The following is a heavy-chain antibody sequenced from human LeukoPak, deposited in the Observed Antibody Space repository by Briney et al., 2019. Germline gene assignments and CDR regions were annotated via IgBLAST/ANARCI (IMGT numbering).Heavy chain of an antibody. J-gene: IGHJ6*03. V-gene: IGHV3-21*01. D-gene: IGHD6-6*01. CDR1: GFTFSSYS. CDR2: ISSSSSYI. Sequence: PGGSLRLSCAASGFTFSSYSMNWVRQAPGKGLEWVSSISSSSSYIYYADSVKGRFTISRDNAKNSLYLQMNSLRAEDTAVYYCAKGPTARPFYYYYMDVWGKGTTVTVSS. CDR3: AKGPTARPFYYYYMDV.